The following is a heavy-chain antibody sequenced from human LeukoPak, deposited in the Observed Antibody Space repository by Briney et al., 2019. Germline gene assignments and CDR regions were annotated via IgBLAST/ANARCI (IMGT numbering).Heavy chain of an antibody. D-gene: IGHD3-9*01. CDR1: GFIFSSFG. CDR3: ASDELRYPLD. V-gene: IGHV3-33*01. Sequence: GGSLSPSCPGPGFIFSSFGMHWFGKAPGKGREWVAVIWYDGSQRYYADSVKGRFTISRDNSKKTVYLQMNSLRAEDTAVYYCASDELRYPLDWGQGTLVTVSS. CDR2: IWYDGSQR. J-gene: IGHJ4*02.